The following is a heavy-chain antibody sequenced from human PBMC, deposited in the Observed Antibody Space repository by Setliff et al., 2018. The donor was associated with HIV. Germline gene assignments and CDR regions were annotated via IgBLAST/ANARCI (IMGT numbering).Heavy chain of an antibody. CDR2: MFCSGST. D-gene: IGHD3-16*01. V-gene: IGHV4-39*01. Sequence: PSETLSLTCTVSGGSINSGSYYWGWIRQPPEKGLEWIGTMFCSGSTYYNPSLKSRVTIFIDTSKNQFSLRLSSVTAADTAVYYCARFYDYYGHRLDYWGQGTQVTVS. CDR3: ARFYDYYGHRLDY. J-gene: IGHJ4*02. CDR1: GGSINSGSYY.